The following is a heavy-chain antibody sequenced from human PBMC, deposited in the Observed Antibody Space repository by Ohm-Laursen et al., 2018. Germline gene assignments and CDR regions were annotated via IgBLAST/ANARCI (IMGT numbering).Heavy chain of an antibody. CDR1: GYTFTGYY. D-gene: IGHD5-18*01. V-gene: IGHV1-2*02. Sequence: SSVKVSCKASGYTFTGYYMHWVRQAPGQGLEWMGWINPNSGGTKYAQKFQGRVTMTRDTPISTAYMELSRLRSDDTAVYYCAGGAMTNIFDYWGQGTLVTVSS. CDR3: AGGAMTNIFDY. CDR2: INPNSGGT. J-gene: IGHJ4*02.